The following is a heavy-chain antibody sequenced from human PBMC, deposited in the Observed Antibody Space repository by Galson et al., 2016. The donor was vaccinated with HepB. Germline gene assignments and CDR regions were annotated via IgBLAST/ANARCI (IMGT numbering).Heavy chain of an antibody. Sequence: TLSLTCTVSGGSITSGGYFWSWIRQHPGKGLEWIGYLYYSGSTYYDPSLKSRVTISVDTSRNQFSLNLSSVTAADTAVYFCARSRARCQSCTLDGMDVWGQGTTVTVSS. CDR2: LYYSGST. D-gene: IGHD2-2*01. V-gene: IGHV4-31*03. CDR3: ARSRARCQSCTLDGMDV. CDR1: GGSITSGGYF. J-gene: IGHJ6*02.